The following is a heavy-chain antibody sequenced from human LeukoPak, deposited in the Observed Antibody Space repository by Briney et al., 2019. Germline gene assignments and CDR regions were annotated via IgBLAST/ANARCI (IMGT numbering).Heavy chain of an antibody. J-gene: IGHJ5*02. V-gene: IGHV4-39*07. CDR3: ARVSVVTLLDP. CDR1: GGSISSSSYY. Sequence: SETLSLTCTVSGGSISSSSYYWGWIRQPPGKGLEWIGSIYYSGSTYYNPSLKSRVTISVDTSKNQFSLKLSSVTAADTAVYYYARVSVVTLLDPWGQGTLVTVSS. CDR2: IYYSGST. D-gene: IGHD3-22*01.